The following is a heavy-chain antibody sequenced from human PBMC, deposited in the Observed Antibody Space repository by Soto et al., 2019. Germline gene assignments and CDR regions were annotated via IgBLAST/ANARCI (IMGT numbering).Heavy chain of an antibody. D-gene: IGHD1-1*01. Sequence: ELQLLESGGGLVQPGGSLRLSCAASGFTFSSYAMSWVRQAPGKGLEWVSAISGSGGSTYYADSVKGRFTISRDNSKNTLYLQMNSLRAEDTAVYYCAKDGQLTSYYYYGMDVWGQGTTVTVSS. CDR3: AKDGQLTSYYYYGMDV. V-gene: IGHV3-23*01. J-gene: IGHJ6*02. CDR1: GFTFSSYA. CDR2: ISGSGGST.